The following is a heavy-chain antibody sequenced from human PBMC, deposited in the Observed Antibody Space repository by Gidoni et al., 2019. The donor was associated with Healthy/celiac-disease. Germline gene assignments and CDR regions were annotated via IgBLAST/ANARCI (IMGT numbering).Heavy chain of an antibody. Sequence: QLQLQESGPGLVKPSETLSLTCTVSGGSISSSSYYWGWIRQPPGKGLEWIGSIYYSGSTYYNPSLKSRVTISVDTSKNQFSLKLSSVTAADTAVYYCARQGSGWSTRGAFDIWGQGTMVTVSS. V-gene: IGHV4-39*01. D-gene: IGHD6-19*01. J-gene: IGHJ3*02. CDR1: GGSISSSSYY. CDR3: ARQGSGWSTRGAFDI. CDR2: IYYSGST.